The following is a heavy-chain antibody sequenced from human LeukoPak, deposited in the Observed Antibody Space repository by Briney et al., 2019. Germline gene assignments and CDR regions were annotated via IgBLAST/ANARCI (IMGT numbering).Heavy chain of an antibody. CDR2: ISSSSRYT. D-gene: IGHD3-10*01. CDR1: GFTFSDFY. Sequence: GGSPRLSCAASGFTFSDFYVTWIRQAPGKGLEWVSFISSSSRYTNYADSVKGRFTISRDNAKNSLYLQVNSLRAEDTAVYYCACVRYGVGSYYDGEGPYFDYWGQGTLVTVPS. CDR3: ACVRYGVGSYYDGEGPYFDY. V-gene: IGHV3-11*06. J-gene: IGHJ4*02.